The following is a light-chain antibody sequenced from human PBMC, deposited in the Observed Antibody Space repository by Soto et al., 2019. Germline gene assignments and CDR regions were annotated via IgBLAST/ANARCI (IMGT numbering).Light chain of an antibody. J-gene: IGLJ2*01. CDR1: SSNIGNNY. Sequence: QCVLPQPPSVSAAPGQKVTISCSGSSSNIGNNYVFWYQQLPGTAPKLLIYDNDKRPSGIPDRFSGSKSGTSATLGITGLQTGDEADYYCATWDRSLSVGVFGGGTKLTVL. CDR2: DND. V-gene: IGLV1-51*01. CDR3: ATWDRSLSVGV.